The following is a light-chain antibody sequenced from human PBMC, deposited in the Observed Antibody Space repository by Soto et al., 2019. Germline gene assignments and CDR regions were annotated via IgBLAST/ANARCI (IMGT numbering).Light chain of an antibody. Sequence: EIVLTQSPGTLSLSPGERATLSCRASQSVSSNYLAWYQQKPGQAPRLLIYGASSRATGIPDRFSGSGSETDFTLTISRLEAEGFAVYYCQQYDSSPTCGQGTKVEIK. V-gene: IGKV3-20*01. CDR2: GAS. CDR3: QQYDSSPT. CDR1: QSVSSNY. J-gene: IGKJ1*01.